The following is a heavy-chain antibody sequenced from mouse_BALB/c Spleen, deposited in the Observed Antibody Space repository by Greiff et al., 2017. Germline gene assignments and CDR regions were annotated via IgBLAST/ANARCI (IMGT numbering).Heavy chain of an antibody. CDR2: ISDGGSYT. CDR3: ARGEDY. V-gene: IGHV5-4*02. CDR1: GFTFSDYY. J-gene: IGHJ4*01. Sequence: EVKVVESGGGLVKPGGSLKLSCAASGFTFSDYYMYWVRQTPEKRLEWVATISDGGSYTYYPDSVKGRFTISRDNAKNNLYLQMSSLKSEDTAMYYCARGEDYWGQGTSVTVSS.